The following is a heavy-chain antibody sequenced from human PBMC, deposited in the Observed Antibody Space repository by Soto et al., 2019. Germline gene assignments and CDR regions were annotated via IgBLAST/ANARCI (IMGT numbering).Heavy chain of an antibody. J-gene: IGHJ4*02. CDR2: LSYDGNNN. D-gene: IGHD1-26*01. V-gene: IGHV3-30-3*01. Sequence: QVQLVESGGGVVQPGRSLRLSCAASGFTFRTYAMQWVRKAPGKGLEWVAFLSYDGNNNYYADSVKGRFTVSRDNSKNTLYLQMNSRRREDTAVYYCATREGAVDYWGQGTLVTVSS. CDR3: ATREGAVDY. CDR1: GFTFRTYA.